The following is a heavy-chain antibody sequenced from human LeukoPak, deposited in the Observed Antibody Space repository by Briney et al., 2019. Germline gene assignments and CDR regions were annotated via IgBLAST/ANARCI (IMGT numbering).Heavy chain of an antibody. Sequence: GGSLRLSCAASGFTLSSNWMTWVRQAPGKGLEGVANIKPDGSEKYYVDSVKGRFTISRDNAKNSLYLQMSSLRAEDTAVYYCARDRGGNGEDLDCWGQGTLVTVSS. D-gene: IGHD3-10*01. V-gene: IGHV3-7*01. CDR3: ARDRGGNGEDLDC. J-gene: IGHJ4*02. CDR1: GFTLSSNW. CDR2: IKPDGSEK.